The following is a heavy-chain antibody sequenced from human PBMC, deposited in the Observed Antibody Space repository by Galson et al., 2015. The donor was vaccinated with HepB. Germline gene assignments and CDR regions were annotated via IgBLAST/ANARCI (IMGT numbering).Heavy chain of an antibody. CDR2: IWYDGSNK. CDR1: GFTFSSYG. D-gene: IGHD2-21*02. Sequence: SLRLSCAASGFTFSSYGMHWVRQAPGKGLEWVAGIWYDGSNKYYADSVKGRFTISRDNSKNTLYLQMNSLRAEDTAVYYCAREGWVTHHADYCGQGTLVTVAP. V-gene: IGHV3-33*08. J-gene: IGHJ4*02. CDR3: AREGWVTHHADY.